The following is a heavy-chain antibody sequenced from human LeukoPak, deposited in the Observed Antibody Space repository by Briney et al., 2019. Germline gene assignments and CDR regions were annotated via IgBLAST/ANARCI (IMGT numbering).Heavy chain of an antibody. CDR2: INPNSGGT. J-gene: IGHJ3*02. CDR3: ARNFELQLTFDI. CDR1: GGTFSSYA. V-gene: IGHV1-2*02. D-gene: IGHD1-1*01. Sequence: ASVKVSCKASGGTFSSYAISWVRQAPGQGLEWMGWINPNSGGTNYAQKFQGRVTMTRDTSISTAYMELSRLRSDDTAVYYCARNFELQLTFDIWGQGTMVTVSS.